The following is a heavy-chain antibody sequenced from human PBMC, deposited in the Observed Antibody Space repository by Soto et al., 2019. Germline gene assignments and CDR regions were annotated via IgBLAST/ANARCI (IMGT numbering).Heavy chain of an antibody. CDR3: ARSPARRAVGEYFQH. CDR1: GGSISSGGYY. V-gene: IGHV4-31*03. CDR2: IYYSGST. D-gene: IGHD6-6*01. Sequence: PSETLSLTCTVSGGSISSGGYYWSWIRQHPGKGLEWIGYIYYSGSTYYNPSLKSRVTISVDTSKNQFSLKLSSVTAADTAVYYCARSPARRAVGEYFQHWGQGTLVTVS. J-gene: IGHJ1*01.